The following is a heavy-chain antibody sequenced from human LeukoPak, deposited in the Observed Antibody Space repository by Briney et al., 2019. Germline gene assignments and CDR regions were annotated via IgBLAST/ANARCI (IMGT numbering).Heavy chain of an antibody. CDR3: TKLVGASPLDY. CDR1: GFTFTNYA. D-gene: IGHD1-26*01. V-gene: IGHV3-23*01. CDR2: IVRSGGRT. Sequence: GGSLRLSCAASGFTFTNYAMYSMYWVRQAPGKGLEWVSGIVRSGGRTYYADSVKGRFTISRDNSKNTLYLQMNSLRAEDTAVYYCTKLVGASPLDYWGQGTLVTVSS. J-gene: IGHJ4*02.